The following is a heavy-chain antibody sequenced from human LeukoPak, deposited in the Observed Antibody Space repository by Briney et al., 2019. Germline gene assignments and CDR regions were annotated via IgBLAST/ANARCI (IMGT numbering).Heavy chain of an antibody. CDR1: GGTFSSYA. CDR3: ASGSHFDTSGYPYWFFDL. J-gene: IGHJ2*01. Sequence: ASVKVSCKASGGTFSSYAISWVRQAPGQGLEWMGEIIPVFGTSSNAQKFQGRVTITADESTNTAYMELKSLRSEDTAIYYCASGSHFDTSGYPYWFFDLWGRGTLVTVSS. V-gene: IGHV1-69*13. D-gene: IGHD3-22*01. CDR2: IIPVFGTS.